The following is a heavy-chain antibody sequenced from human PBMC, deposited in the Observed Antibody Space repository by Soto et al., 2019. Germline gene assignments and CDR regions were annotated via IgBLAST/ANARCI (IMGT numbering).Heavy chain of an antibody. Sequence: QVHLVQSGAEMKTPGSSVKVSCTPSGGTLSSYTIVWVRQAPGEGLEWIGRIIAVLNLPACVQKFQGRVTITADGSTRTVYMELNGLTSEDTAVYYCATSNDTGLDNWGQGTLVTVSS. CDR2: IIAVLNLP. D-gene: IGHD1-1*01. J-gene: IGHJ4*02. CDR3: ATSNDTGLDN. CDR1: GGTLSSYT. V-gene: IGHV1-69*02.